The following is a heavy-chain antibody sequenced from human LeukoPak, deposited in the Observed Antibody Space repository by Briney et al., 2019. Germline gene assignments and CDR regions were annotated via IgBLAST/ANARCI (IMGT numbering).Heavy chain of an antibody. CDR1: GFTFSSYA. CDR2: ISGSGGST. D-gene: IGHD3-16*01. Sequence: GGSLRLSCAASGFTFSSYAMSWVRQAPGKGLEWVSAISGSGGSTYYADSVKGRFTISRDNSKNTLYLQMNSLRAEDTAGYYCAKDLGELRSFDYWGQGTLVTVSS. J-gene: IGHJ4*02. CDR3: AKDLGELRSFDY. V-gene: IGHV3-23*01.